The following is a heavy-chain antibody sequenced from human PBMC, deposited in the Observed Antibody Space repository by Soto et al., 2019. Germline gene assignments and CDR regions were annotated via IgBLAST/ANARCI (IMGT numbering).Heavy chain of an antibody. D-gene: IGHD1-1*01. CDR2: ISGNGVST. Sequence: EVQLLESGGGLVQPGGSLRLSCAASGFTFSSYAMSWVRQALGKGLGWVSVISGNGVSTNYADSVKGRFTISRDNSNSTLYLQMNSLRAEDTAVYYCAKGRVQPDYWGQGTLVTVSS. CDR1: GFTFSSYA. CDR3: AKGRVQPDY. V-gene: IGHV3-23*01. J-gene: IGHJ4*02.